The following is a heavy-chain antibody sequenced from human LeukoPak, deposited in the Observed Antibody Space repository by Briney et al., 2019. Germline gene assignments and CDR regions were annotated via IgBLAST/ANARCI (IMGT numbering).Heavy chain of an antibody. CDR1: GFTPSSYW. V-gene: IGHV3-7*03. Sequence: PGGSLRLSCAASGFTPSSYWMSSVRQAPGKGREWVANIKQDGSGKYYVDYVKGRFTISRDNAKNSLYLQMNSLRAEDTAVYYCARGGYYYYYGMDVWGQGTTVTVSS. J-gene: IGHJ6*02. CDR3: ARGGYYYYYGMDV. CDR2: IKQDGSGK. D-gene: IGHD6-25*01.